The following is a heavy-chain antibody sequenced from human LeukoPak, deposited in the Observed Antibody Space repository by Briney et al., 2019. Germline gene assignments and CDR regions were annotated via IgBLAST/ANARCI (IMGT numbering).Heavy chain of an antibody. CDR3: ARWVYDRSGYYPDWYFDL. V-gene: IGHV4-59*01. CDR2: IYYSGST. J-gene: IGHJ2*01. D-gene: IGHD3-22*01. CDR1: GGSTSSYY. Sequence: PSETLSLTCTVSGGSTSSYYWSWIRQPPGKGLEWIGYIYYSGSTNYNPSLKSRVTISVDTSKNQFSLKLSSVTAADTAVYYCARWVYDRSGYYPDWYFDLWGRGTLVTVSS.